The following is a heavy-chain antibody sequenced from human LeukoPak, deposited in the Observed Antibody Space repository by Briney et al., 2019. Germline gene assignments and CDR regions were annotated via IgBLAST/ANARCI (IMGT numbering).Heavy chain of an antibody. CDR3: AKMVVVAATWFDP. Sequence: GASVKVSCKASRYTFTNYGMNWVRQAPGQGLEWMGWINTNTGNPTYAQGFTGRFVFSLDTSVSTAYLQISSLKAEDTAVYYCAKMVVVAATWFDPWGQGTLVTLSS. D-gene: IGHD2-15*01. V-gene: IGHV7-4-1*02. J-gene: IGHJ5*02. CDR1: RYTFTNYG. CDR2: INTNTGNP.